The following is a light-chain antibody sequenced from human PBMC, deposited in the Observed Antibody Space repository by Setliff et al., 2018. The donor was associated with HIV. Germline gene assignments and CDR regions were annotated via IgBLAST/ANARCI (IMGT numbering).Light chain of an antibody. CDR2: DVS. V-gene: IGLV2-14*03. Sequence: QSALTQPASVSGSPGQSITISCTGTSSDVGGYNYVSWYQQHPGKAPKLMIYDVSNRPSGVSYRFSGSKSGNTASLTISGLQAEDEADYYCSSYAGSSTYVFGTGTRSPS. CDR3: SSYAGSSTYV. CDR1: SSDVGGYNY. J-gene: IGLJ1*01.